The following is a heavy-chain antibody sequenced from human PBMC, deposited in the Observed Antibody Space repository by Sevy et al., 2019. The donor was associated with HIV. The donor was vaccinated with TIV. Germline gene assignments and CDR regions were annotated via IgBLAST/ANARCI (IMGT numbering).Heavy chain of an antibody. J-gene: IGHJ5*02. CDR2: IKQDGTDK. CDR1: GFTFSNYW. D-gene: IGHD6-19*01. CDR3: AGGGRSGCDH. V-gene: IGHV3-7*01. Sequence: GGSLRLSCAASGFTFSNYWMSWVRQAPGKGLEWVANIKQDGTDKYYVDSVKGRFTISRDYAKNSLYLQMSSLRAEDTGLYYCAGGGRSGCDHWGQGTLVTVSS.